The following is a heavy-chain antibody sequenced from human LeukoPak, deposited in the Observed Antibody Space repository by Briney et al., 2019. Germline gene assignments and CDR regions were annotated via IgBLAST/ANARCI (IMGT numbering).Heavy chain of an antibody. D-gene: IGHD2-15*01. CDR1: SGSISSYY. V-gene: IGHV4-59*01. CDR3: ARESPRWWDAFDI. Sequence: SETLSLTCTVSSGSISSYYWSWIRQPPGKGLEWIGYIYYSGSTNYNPSLRSRLTISLDMSRNQSSLKLTSVTAADTAVYYCARESPRWWDAFDIWGQGTMVTVSS. CDR2: IYYSGST. J-gene: IGHJ3*02.